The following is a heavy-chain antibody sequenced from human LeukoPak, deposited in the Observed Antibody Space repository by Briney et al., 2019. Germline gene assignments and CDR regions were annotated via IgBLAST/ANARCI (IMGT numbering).Heavy chain of an antibody. D-gene: IGHD6-13*01. J-gene: IGHJ5*02. V-gene: IGHV3-53*01. CDR2: IYSGGNT. CDR1: GFTVSSNY. Sequence: PGGSLRLSCAASGFTVSSNYMNWVRQAPGKGLEWVSVIYSGGNTYYADSVKGRFTISRDNSKNTLYLQMNSLTAEDTAVYCCARDGAAAAFGGWFDPWGQGTLVAVSS. CDR3: ARDGAAAAFGGWFDP.